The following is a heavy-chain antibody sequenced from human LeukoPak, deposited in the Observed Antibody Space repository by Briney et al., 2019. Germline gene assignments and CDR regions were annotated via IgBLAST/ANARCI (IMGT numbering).Heavy chain of an antibody. CDR1: GYTFTVYY. D-gene: IGHD1-26*01. Sequence: GASVTVSFTSSGYTFTVYYMHWVRQAPGQGQEWMGWINPNNGGTNYAQNFQGRVTMTRDTSISTAYMELSRLRSDDTAVYYCARDGYSGSQNWFDPWGQGTLVTVSS. CDR3: ARDGYSGSQNWFDP. CDR2: INPNNGGT. V-gene: IGHV1-2*02. J-gene: IGHJ5*02.